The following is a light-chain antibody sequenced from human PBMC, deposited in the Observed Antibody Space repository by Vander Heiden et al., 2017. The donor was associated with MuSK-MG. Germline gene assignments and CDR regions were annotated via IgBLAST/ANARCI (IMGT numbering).Light chain of an antibody. V-gene: IGKV1-39*01. CDR2: PAS. CDR3: RQSDSTPIT. J-gene: IGKJ5*01. Sequence: DIQMTQSPSSLSASVGDRVTITCRASQSISSYLNWYQQKPGKAPKLLIYPASSLQRGVPSRFSGNGSGTDFALTISRLQPEDFATYYCRQSDSTPITFGQGTRMEIK. CDR1: QSISSY.